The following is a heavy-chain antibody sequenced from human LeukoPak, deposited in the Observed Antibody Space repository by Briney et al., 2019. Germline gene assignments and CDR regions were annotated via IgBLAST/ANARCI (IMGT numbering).Heavy chain of an antibody. CDR3: ARLQYSFLYGSGSYGVDY. D-gene: IGHD3-10*01. V-gene: IGHV3-69-1*01. Sequence: GSLRLSCAASGFSFSDYYINWVPQAPGKGLEWVSSISSSSTIYYADSVRGRFTISRDNAKNSLYLQMNSLRAEDTAVYYCARLQYSFLYGSGSYGVDYWGQGTLVTVSS. CDR2: ISSSSTI. CDR1: GFSFSDYY. J-gene: IGHJ4*02.